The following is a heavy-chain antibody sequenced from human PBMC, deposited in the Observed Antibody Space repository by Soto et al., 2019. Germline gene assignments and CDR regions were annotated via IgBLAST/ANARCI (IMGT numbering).Heavy chain of an antibody. CDR3: AREGWEPNYYYYGMDV. Sequence: LRLSCAASGFTFSSYSMNWVRQAPGKGLEWVSYISSSSSTIYYADSVKGRFTISRDNAKNSLYLQMNSLRDEDTAVYYCAREGWEPNYYYYGMDVWGQGTTVTVSS. J-gene: IGHJ6*02. D-gene: IGHD1-26*01. CDR2: ISSSSSTI. CDR1: GFTFSSYS. V-gene: IGHV3-48*02.